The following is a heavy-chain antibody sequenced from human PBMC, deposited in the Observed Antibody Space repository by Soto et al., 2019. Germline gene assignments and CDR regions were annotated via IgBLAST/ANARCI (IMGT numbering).Heavy chain of an antibody. CDR2: ISGTDYST. V-gene: IGHV3-23*01. Sequence: GGSLRLSCAVSGFTFSSFAMSWVRQAPGKGLEWVSSISGTDYSTYYADSVKGRFTISRDNSKNALFLQMNTLRVEDTAVYYCALLNPNDFWSGYSWGQGTLVTVSS. CDR3: ALLNPNDFWSGYS. CDR1: GFTFSSFA. J-gene: IGHJ4*02. D-gene: IGHD3-3*01.